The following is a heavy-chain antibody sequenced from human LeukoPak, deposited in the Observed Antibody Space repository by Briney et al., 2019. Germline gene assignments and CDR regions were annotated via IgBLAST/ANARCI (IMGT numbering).Heavy chain of an antibody. J-gene: IGHJ4*02. Sequence: PGGSLRLSCAASGFTFSDYYMSWIRQAPGKGLEWISYISSSGDTIYYADSVKGRFTISRDNAKNSLYLQMNSLRAEDTAVYHCARVGYDWAFDYWGQGTLVTVSS. D-gene: IGHD5-12*01. CDR3: ARVGYDWAFDY. V-gene: IGHV3-11*01. CDR2: ISSSGDTI. CDR1: GFTFSDYY.